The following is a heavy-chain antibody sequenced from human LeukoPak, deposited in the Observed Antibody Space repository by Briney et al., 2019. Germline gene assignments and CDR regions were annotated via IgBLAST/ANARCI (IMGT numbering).Heavy chain of an antibody. CDR2: INHSGST. CDR1: GGSFSGYY. Sequence: KPSETLSLTCAVYGGSFSGYYWSWIRQPPGKGLEWIGEINHSGSTNYNPSLKSRVTISVDTSKNQFSLKLSSVTAADTAVYYCARGIPYDSRGYYYGWFDPWGQGTLVTVSS. V-gene: IGHV4-34*01. CDR3: ARGIPYDSRGYYYGWFDP. D-gene: IGHD3-22*01. J-gene: IGHJ5*02.